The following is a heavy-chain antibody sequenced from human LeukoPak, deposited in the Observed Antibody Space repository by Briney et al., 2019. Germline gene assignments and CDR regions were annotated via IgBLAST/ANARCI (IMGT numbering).Heavy chain of an antibody. CDR1: GFTLSGYW. V-gene: IGHV3-74*01. CDR2: IKSDGRT. J-gene: IGHJ1*01. Sequence: GGSLRLSCAASGFTLSGYWMHWVRQAPGKGLVWVSRIKSDGRTNYADSVKGRFTISRDNAKNTVSLQMNSLRAEDTGVYYCARAPSEIGGYYPEYFRHWGQGTLVIVSS. D-gene: IGHD3-22*01. CDR3: ARAPSEIGGYYPEYFRH.